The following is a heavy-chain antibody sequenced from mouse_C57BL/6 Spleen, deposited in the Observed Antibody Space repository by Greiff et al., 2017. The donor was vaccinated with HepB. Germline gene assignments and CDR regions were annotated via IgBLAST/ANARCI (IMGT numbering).Heavy chain of an antibody. D-gene: IGHD1-1*01. J-gene: IGHJ1*03. CDR2: IHPNSGST. V-gene: IGHV1-64*01. CDR3: PRTVEGYFDV. CDR1: GYTFTSYW. Sequence: VQLQQPGAELVKPRASVKLSCKASGYTFTSYWMHWVKQRPGQGLEWIGMIHPNSGSTNYNEKFKSKATLTVDKSSSTAYMQLSSLTSEDSAVYYCPRTVEGYFDVWGTGTTVTVSS.